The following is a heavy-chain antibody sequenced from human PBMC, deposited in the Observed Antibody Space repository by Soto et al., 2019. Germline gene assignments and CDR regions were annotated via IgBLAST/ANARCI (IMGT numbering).Heavy chain of an antibody. CDR1: GFIFANYG. CDR3: AKARGANNWANYYGLDV. D-gene: IGHD1-1*01. J-gene: IGHJ6*02. V-gene: IGHV3-30*18. Sequence: QEQLVESGGGVVQPGRSLRLSCAASGFIFANYGMHWVRQASGKGLEWVALITDEGSNKYYADAVKGRFTISRDNAKNMVSLQMDSVRAEETAVYYCAKARGANNWANYYGLDVWGQGTTVTVSS. CDR2: ITDEGSNK.